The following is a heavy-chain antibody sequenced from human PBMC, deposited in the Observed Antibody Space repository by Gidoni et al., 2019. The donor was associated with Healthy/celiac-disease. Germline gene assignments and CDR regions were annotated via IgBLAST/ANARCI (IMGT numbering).Heavy chain of an antibody. J-gene: IGHJ4*02. D-gene: IGHD3-10*01. CDR1: GGSISSSSYY. CDR3: ARVTMVQGVIIGLFDY. Sequence: QLQLQESGPGLVKPSETLSLTCTVSGGSISSSSYYWGWIRQPPGKGLELPGSIYYSGSIYYNPSLQSRFTISVDTSKSQFSLKLSSVTAADTAVYYCARVTMVQGVIIGLFDYWGQGTLVTVSS. CDR2: IYYSGSI. V-gene: IGHV4-39*01.